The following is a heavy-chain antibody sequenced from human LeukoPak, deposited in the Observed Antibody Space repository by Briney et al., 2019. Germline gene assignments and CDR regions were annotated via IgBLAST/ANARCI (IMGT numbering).Heavy chain of an antibody. CDR3: ARDTPPKRLLWFGELLAISFSFDY. D-gene: IGHD3-10*01. CDR2: INPSGGST. CDR1: GYTFTSYY. Sequence: ASVKVSCKASGYTFTSYYMHWVRQAPGQGLEWMGIINPSGGSTSYAQKFQGRVTMTRDTSTSTVYMELSSLRSEDTAVYYCARDTPPKRLLWFGELLAISFSFDYWGQGTLVTVSS. V-gene: IGHV1-46*01. J-gene: IGHJ4*02.